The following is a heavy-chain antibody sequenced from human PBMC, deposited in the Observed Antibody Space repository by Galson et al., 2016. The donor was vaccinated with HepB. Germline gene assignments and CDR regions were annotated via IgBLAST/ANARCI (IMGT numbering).Heavy chain of an antibody. CDR3: ATEILDY. CDR2: INGGTGKT. CDR1: GYTFTTYG. V-gene: IGHV1-3*01. J-gene: IGHJ4*02. Sequence: SVKVSCKASGYTFTTYGIHWVRQAPGQRLEWMGWINGGTGKTKYSQRFQGRVTITRDTSASTAYMELSSLRSEDTAVYYCATEILDYWGQGTLVTVSS.